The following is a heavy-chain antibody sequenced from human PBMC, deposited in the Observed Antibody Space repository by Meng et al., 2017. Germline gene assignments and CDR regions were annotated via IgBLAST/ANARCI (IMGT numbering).Heavy chain of an antibody. D-gene: IGHD3-10*01. J-gene: IGHJ4*02. CDR3: ARIPPMVRGACFDY. Sequence: SGPTLVKPTQTLTLTCTFSGFSLSTSGMRVSWIRQPPGKALEWLARIDWDDDKFYSTSLKTRLTISKDTSKNQAVLTMTNMDPVDTATYYCARIPPMVRGACFDYWGQGTLVTVSS. CDR2: IDWDDDK. CDR1: GFSLSTSGMR. V-gene: IGHV2-70*04.